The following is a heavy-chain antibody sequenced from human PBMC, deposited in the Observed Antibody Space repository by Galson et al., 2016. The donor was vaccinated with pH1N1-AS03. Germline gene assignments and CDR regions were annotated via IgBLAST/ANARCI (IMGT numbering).Heavy chain of an antibody. CDR2: INPSSGVT. Sequence: SVKVSCKASGYIFTGFYVHWVRQAPGQGLEWMGWINPSSGVTNYAQKFQAWVTMTGDTSISTAYMELYGLKSDDTAIYYCVKDDYYDVDLRNWYFDIWGRGTLVTVSS. CDR1: GYIFTGFY. J-gene: IGHJ2*01. CDR3: VKDDYYDVDLRNWYFDI. D-gene: IGHD3-10*02. V-gene: IGHV1-2*04.